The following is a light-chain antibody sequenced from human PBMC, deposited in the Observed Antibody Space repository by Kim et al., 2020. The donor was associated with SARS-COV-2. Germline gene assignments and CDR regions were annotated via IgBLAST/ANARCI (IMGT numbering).Light chain of an antibody. V-gene: IGLV2-23*01. CDR2: EGS. J-gene: IGLJ2*01. Sequence: QSALTQPASVSGSPGQSITISCTGTSSDIGSYSLVSWYQQYPGEALKLMIYEGSKRPSGVSPRFSGSKSGNTASLTISGLQAEDEADYYCCSHAGGGTMLFGGGTQLTVL. CDR3: CSHAGGGTML. CDR1: SSDIGSYSL.